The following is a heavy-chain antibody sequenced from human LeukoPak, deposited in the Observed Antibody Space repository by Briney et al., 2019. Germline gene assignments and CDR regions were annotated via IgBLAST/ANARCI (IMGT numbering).Heavy chain of an antibody. CDR3: AREQLDPYYFDY. V-gene: IGHV3-53*01. D-gene: IGHD6-13*01. CDR1: GFTVSSNY. CDR2: IYSGGST. Sequence: PGGSLRLSCAASGFTVSSNYMSWVRQAPGKGLEWVSVIYSGGSTFYADSVKGRFSISRDNSKNTLYLQMDSLRAEDTAVYYCAREQLDPYYFDYWGQGSLVTVSS. J-gene: IGHJ4*02.